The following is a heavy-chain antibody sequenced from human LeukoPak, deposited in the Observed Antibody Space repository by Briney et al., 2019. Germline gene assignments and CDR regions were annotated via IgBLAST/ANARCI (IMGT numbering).Heavy chain of an antibody. D-gene: IGHD5-18*01. V-gene: IGHV4-59*01. CDR3: ARGLGHSYGLRYFDY. CDR1: GGSISSYY. Sequence: PSETLSLTCTVSGGSISSYYWSWIRQPPGKGLEWIGYIYYSGSTNYDPSLKSRVTISVDTSKNQFSLKLSSVTAADTAVYYCARGLGHSYGLRYFDYWGQGTLVTVSS. J-gene: IGHJ4*02. CDR2: IYYSGST.